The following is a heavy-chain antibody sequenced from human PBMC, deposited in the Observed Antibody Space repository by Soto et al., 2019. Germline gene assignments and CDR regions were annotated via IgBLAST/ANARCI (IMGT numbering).Heavy chain of an antibody. Sequence: SETLSLTCTVSGGSISSGVYSWSWIRHSPEKGLEWLGCIYPTGSTYYHPSLKSRVTISIDTSRNQFSLNLTSVTASDTALYYCARTRSFTLGFYYDGMDVWGQGTTVTVSS. CDR2: IYPTGST. CDR3: ARTRSFTLGFYYDGMDV. J-gene: IGHJ6*02. CDR1: GGSISSGVYS. D-gene: IGHD6-6*01. V-gene: IGHV4-30-2*06.